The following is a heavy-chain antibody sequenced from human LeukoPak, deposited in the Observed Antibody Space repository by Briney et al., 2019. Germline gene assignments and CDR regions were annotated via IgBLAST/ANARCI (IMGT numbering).Heavy chain of an antibody. D-gene: IGHD4-11*01. CDR3: ARINYRAFSI. V-gene: IGHV3-66*01. Sequence: GGSLRLSCVASAFTVSTSYMIWVRQAPGKGLEWVSLIYADGSTYYADSVKGRVTISRDNSKNTVFLQMNSLRAEDTALYYCARINYRAFSIWGQGAMVTVSS. CDR1: AFTVSTSY. J-gene: IGHJ3*02. CDR2: IYADGST.